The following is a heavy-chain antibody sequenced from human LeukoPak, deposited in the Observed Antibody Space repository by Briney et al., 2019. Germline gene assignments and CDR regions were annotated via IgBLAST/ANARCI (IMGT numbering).Heavy chain of an antibody. V-gene: IGHV3-30*18. Sequence: PGASLRLSCAASGFTFSSYGMHWVRQAPGKGLEWVAIVSYDGSNEYYADSVKGRFTISRDNSKSTMYLEMNSLRAEDTAVYYCAKDHYYDSSGPDYWGQGTLVTVSS. D-gene: IGHD3-22*01. CDR2: VSYDGSNE. CDR1: GFTFSSYG. J-gene: IGHJ4*02. CDR3: AKDHYYDSSGPDY.